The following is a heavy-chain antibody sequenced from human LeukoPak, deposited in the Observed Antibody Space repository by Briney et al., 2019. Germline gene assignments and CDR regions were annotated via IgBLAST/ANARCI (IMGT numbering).Heavy chain of an antibody. Sequence: GGSLRLSCTVSGFTLSTYSLSWVRQAPGKGLEWVAFIRYDGSNKYYADSVKGRFTISRDNSKNTLYLQMNSLRAEDTAVYYCARDQWWQLIAVAITSYFDCWGQGTLVTVSS. CDR1: GFTLSTYS. CDR2: IRYDGSNK. J-gene: IGHJ4*02. D-gene: IGHD6-19*01. V-gene: IGHV3-30*02. CDR3: ARDQWWQLIAVAITSYFDC.